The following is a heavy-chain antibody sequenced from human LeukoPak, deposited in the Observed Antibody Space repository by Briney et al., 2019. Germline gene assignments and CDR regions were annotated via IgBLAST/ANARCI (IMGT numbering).Heavy chain of an antibody. V-gene: IGHV3-53*01. CDR2: IYSGGST. CDR3: ARSKWELLGVGYYMDV. Sequence: PGGSLRLSCAASGFTVSSNYMSWVRQAPGKGLEWVSVIYSGGSTYYADSVKGRFTISRDNSKNTLYLQMNSLRAEDTAVYYCARSKWELLGVGYYMDVWGKGTTVTVSS. CDR1: GFTVSSNY. D-gene: IGHD1-26*01. J-gene: IGHJ6*03.